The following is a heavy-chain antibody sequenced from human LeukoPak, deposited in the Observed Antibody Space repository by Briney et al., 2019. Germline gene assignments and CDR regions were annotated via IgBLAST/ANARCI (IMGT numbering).Heavy chain of an antibody. CDR3: AIRRWELIGGYYYYYMDV. D-gene: IGHD1-26*01. CDR1: GYTFTIDG. CDR2: ISAYNGNT. Sequence: GASVKVSCKASGYTFTIDGISWVRQAPGQGLEWMGWISAYNGNTNYGQKLQGRVTMTTDTSTSTAYMELRSLRSDDTAVYYCAIRRWELIGGYYYYYMDVWGKGTTVTVSS. J-gene: IGHJ6*03. V-gene: IGHV1-18*01.